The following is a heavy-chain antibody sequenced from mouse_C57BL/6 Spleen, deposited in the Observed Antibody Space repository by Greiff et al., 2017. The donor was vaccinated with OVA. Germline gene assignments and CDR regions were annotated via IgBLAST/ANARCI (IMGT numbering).Heavy chain of an antibody. CDR2: IDPSDSYT. Sequence: QVQLQQPGAELVRPGTSVKLSCKASGYTFTSYWMHWVKQRPGQGLEWIGVIDPSDSYTNYNQKFKGKATLTVDTSSSTAYMQLSSLTSEDSAVYYCARGGYGAMDYWGQGTSVTVSS. V-gene: IGHV1-59*01. CDR1: GYTFTSYW. CDR3: ARGGYGAMDY. D-gene: IGHD3-1*01. J-gene: IGHJ4*01.